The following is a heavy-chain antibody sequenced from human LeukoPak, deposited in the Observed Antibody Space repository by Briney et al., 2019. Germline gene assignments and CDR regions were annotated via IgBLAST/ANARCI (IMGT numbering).Heavy chain of an antibody. Sequence: GGSLTLSCDASGFAFGSYSMNWLRRSPGKGLEWVASIFSTGDRIFYADSARGRFTISRDNYRNTVFLQMNSLGVDDTATYYCAKDFRPDKGWDIDYWGQGALVIVSS. CDR1: GFAFGSYS. D-gene: IGHD1-26*01. CDR2: IFSTGDRI. CDR3: AKDFRPDKGWDIDY. J-gene: IGHJ4*02. V-gene: IGHV3-23*01.